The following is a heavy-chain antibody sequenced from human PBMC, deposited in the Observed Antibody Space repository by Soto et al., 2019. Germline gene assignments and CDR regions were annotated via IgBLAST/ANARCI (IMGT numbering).Heavy chain of an antibody. V-gene: IGHV3-23*01. CDR2: ISGSGGST. D-gene: IGHD3-10*01. J-gene: IGHJ4*01. CDR3: AKRVELLPVPYWYFDY. Sequence: GGSLRLSCAASGFTFSSYAMSWVRQAPGKGLEWVAAISGSGGSTYYADSVKGRFTISRDNSKNTLYLQMNSMRAEDTAVYYCAKRVELLPVPYWYFDYWGQGTLVTVSS. CDR1: GFTFSSYA.